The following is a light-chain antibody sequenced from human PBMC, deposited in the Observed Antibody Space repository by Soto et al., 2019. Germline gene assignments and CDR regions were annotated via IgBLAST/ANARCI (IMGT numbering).Light chain of an antibody. Sequence: EIVMTQSPATLSVSTGERATLSCRASQGVSSNLAWYQQKPGQAPRLLIYDASTRPTGIPARFSGSGSGTEFTLTISSLQSEDFAVYYCHHYHNWPPEGTFGQGTKVDTK. CDR1: QGVSSN. CDR3: HHYHNWPPEGT. J-gene: IGKJ1*01. CDR2: DAS. V-gene: IGKV3-15*01.